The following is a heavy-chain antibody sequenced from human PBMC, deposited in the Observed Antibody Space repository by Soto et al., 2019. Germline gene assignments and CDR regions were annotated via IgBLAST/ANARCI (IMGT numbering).Heavy chain of an antibody. D-gene: IGHD2-21*01. CDR3: ACPRQDYGGRDYDY. CDR2: IDPSDSYT. CDR1: GYTFTTYW. J-gene: IGHJ4*02. V-gene: IGHV5-10-1*01. Sequence: GESLKISCQGSGYTFTTYWITWVRQMPGRGLEWMGRIDPSDSYTNYSPSFQGHVTISADKSTNTAYLEWRSLKASDSAIYYCACPRQDYGGRDYDYWGQGTLVTVSS.